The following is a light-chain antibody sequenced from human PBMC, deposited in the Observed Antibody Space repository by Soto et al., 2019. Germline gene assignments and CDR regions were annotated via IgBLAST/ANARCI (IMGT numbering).Light chain of an antibody. CDR3: QQYSNWPLT. J-gene: IGKJ4*01. CDR1: QSVSSN. V-gene: IGKV3-15*01. Sequence: EIVMAQSPATLSVSPGERATLSCRASQSVSSNLAWYQQKPGQAPRLLIYGASTRATGIPARSSGSGSGTEFTLTISSLQSEDFAVYYCQQYSNWPLTFGGGTKVEIK. CDR2: GAS.